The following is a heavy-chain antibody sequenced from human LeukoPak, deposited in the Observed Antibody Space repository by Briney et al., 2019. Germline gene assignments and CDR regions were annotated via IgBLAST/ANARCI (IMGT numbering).Heavy chain of an antibody. CDR2: ISISGSII. D-gene: IGHD4-17*01. CDR1: GFTFSRYE. Sequence: GGSLRLSCAASGFTFSRYELNWVRQAPGKGLEWVSYISISGSIIYYADSVKGRFTISRDNAKNSLYLQMNSLRAEDTAVYYCARDLGMTDGDYVSYFDYWGQGTLVTVSS. CDR3: ARDLGMTDGDYVSYFDY. J-gene: IGHJ4*02. V-gene: IGHV3-48*03.